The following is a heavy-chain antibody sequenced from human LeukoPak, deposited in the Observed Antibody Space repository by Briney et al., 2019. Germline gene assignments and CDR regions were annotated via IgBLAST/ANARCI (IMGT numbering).Heavy chain of an antibody. D-gene: IGHD3-10*02. V-gene: IGHV3-9*01. CDR1: RFTFDDYA. J-gene: IGHJ6*04. Sequence: GGSLRLSCAASRFTFDDYAMHWVRQAPGKGLEWVSSITWDSDLIVYADSVKGRFTVSRDNAKNSLYLQMNSLRAEDTAVYYCAELGITMIGGVWGKGTTVTVSS. CDR3: AELGITMIGGV. CDR2: ITWDSDLI.